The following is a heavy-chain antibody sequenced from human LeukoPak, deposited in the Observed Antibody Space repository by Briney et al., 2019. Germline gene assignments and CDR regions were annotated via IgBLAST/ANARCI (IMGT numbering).Heavy chain of an antibody. Sequence: GGSLRLSCAASGFTFSSYEMNWVRQAPGKGLEWVSYISSSGSTIYYADSVKGRFTISRDNSKNSLYLQMSSLRAEDTALYYCAKGVRSGTYYNCFDPWGQGTLVTVSS. CDR2: ISSSGSTI. V-gene: IGHV3-48*03. CDR3: AKGVRSGTYYNCFDP. D-gene: IGHD1-26*01. CDR1: GFTFSSYE. J-gene: IGHJ5*02.